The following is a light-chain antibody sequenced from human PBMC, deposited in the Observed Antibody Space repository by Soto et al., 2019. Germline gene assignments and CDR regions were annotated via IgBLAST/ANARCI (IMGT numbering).Light chain of an antibody. CDR2: EVS. CDR1: SSDVGSYNL. V-gene: IGLV2-23*02. J-gene: IGLJ1*01. Sequence: QSALTQPASVSGSPGQSITISCTGTSSDVGSYNLVSWYQQHPGKAPKLMIYEVSKRPSGVSDRFSGCKSGNTASLTISGLQAEDEADYYCCSYAGRPYVFGTGTKLTVL. CDR3: CSYAGRPYV.